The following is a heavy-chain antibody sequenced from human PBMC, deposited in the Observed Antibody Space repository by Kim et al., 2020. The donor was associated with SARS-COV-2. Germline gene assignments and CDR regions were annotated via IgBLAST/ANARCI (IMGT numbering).Heavy chain of an antibody. D-gene: IGHD3-10*01. V-gene: IGHV1-8*01. CDR3: ARGRLLWFGEDY. CDR1: GYTFTSYD. CDR2: MNPNSGNT. J-gene: IGHJ4*02. Sequence: ASVKVSCKASGYTFTSYDINWVRQATGQGLEWMGWMNPNSGNTGYAQKFQGRVTMTRNTSISTAYMELSSLRSEDTAVYYCARGRLLWFGEDYWGQGTLVTVSS.